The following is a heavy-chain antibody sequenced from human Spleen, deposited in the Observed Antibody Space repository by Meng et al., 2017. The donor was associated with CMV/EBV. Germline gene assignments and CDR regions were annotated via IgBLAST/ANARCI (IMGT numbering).Heavy chain of an antibody. CDR1: GFTFGDYA. J-gene: IGHJ2*01. D-gene: IGHD4/OR15-4a*01. Sequence: SLRLACSAPGFTFGDYAMSWVRQAPGKGLEWRGFISSQAYGGIPQYAASVKGRCTIPTDDSKTVAYLHMKSLKTEDTAVYYFSRDGVLHGEASYPWYLDLWGRGTLVTVS. V-gene: IGHV3-49*04. CDR2: ISSQAYGGIP. CDR3: SRDGVLHGEASYPWYLDL.